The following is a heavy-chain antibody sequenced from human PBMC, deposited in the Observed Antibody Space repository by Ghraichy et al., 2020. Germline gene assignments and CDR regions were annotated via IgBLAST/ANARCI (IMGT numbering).Heavy chain of an antibody. V-gene: IGHV3-30*02. Sequence: GGSLRLSCATSGFNFRYYGMHWVRQTPGEGLEWVAFHPYDGTGEYYLDSVKGRFTISRDNSKNTLFLQMSSLRTEDTGVYYCAKDPIYKWVWGQGTTVTVSS. CDR2: HPYDGTGE. CDR3: AKDPIYKWV. D-gene: IGHD1-1*01. J-gene: IGHJ6*02. CDR1: GFNFRYYG.